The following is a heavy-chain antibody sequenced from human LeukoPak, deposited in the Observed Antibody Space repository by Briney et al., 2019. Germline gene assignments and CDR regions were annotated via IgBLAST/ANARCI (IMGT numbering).Heavy chain of an antibody. V-gene: IGHV4-59*01. Sequence: PSETLSLTCTVSGGSISSYYWSWIRQPPGKGLEWIGYFYYSGSTNYNPSLKSRVTISVDTSKNQLSLKLSSVTAADTAVYYCARSLGTVTGTLIGYWGQGTLVTVSS. J-gene: IGHJ4*02. D-gene: IGHD4-17*01. CDR3: ARSLGTVTGTLIGY. CDR2: FYYSGST. CDR1: GGSISSYY.